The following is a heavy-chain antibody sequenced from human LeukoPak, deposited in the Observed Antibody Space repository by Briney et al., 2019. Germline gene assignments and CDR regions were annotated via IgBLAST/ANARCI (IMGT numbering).Heavy chain of an antibody. Sequence: GGSLRLSCAASGFTASSNEMSWVRQAPGKGLEWVSVIYSGGSTYYADSVKGRFTISRDNSKNTLYLQMNSLRAEDTAVYYCAKTPGWNYAGVDAEYFHHWGQGTLVTVSS. CDR3: AKTPGWNYAGVDAEYFHH. J-gene: IGHJ1*01. CDR1: GFTASSNE. CDR2: IYSGGST. V-gene: IGHV3-66*01. D-gene: IGHD1-7*01.